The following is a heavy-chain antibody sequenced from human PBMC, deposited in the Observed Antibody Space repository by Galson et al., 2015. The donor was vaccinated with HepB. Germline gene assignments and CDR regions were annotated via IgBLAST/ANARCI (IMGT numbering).Heavy chain of an antibody. D-gene: IGHD4-17*01. V-gene: IGHV4-30-4*01. CDR3: ARAETTGWYFDL. CDR2: IYYSGST. J-gene: IGHJ2*01. CDR1: GGSISSGDYY. Sequence: TLSLTCTVSGGSISSGDYYWSWIRQPPGKGLEWIGYIYYSGSTYYNPSLKSRVTISVDTSKNQFSLKLSSVTAADTAVYYCARAETTGWYFDLWGRGTLVTVSS.